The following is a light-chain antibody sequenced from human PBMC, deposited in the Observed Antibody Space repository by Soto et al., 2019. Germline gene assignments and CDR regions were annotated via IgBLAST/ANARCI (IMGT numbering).Light chain of an antibody. J-gene: IGKJ1*01. CDR1: QSVSSSY. CDR2: GAF. Sequence: EIVLTQSPGTLSLSPGERATLSCRASQSVSSSYLAWYQQTPGEAPRLLIYGAFIRATGIPDRLSGSGSGTDFTLTISRLETEDFAVYYCQQYGSSPWTFGQETKVEIK. CDR3: QQYGSSPWT. V-gene: IGKV3-20*01.